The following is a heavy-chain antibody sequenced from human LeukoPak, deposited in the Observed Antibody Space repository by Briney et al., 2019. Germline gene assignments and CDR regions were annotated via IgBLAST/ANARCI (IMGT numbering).Heavy chain of an antibody. CDR3: ARARMDTAMVLLDY. Sequence: SETLSLTCAVYGGSFSGYYWSWIRQPPGKGLEWIGEINHSGSTNYNPSLKSRVTISVDTSKNQFSLKLSSVTAADTAVYYCARARMDTAMVLLDYWGQGTLVTVSS. CDR1: GGSFSGYY. D-gene: IGHD5-18*01. CDR2: INHSGST. V-gene: IGHV4-34*01. J-gene: IGHJ4*02.